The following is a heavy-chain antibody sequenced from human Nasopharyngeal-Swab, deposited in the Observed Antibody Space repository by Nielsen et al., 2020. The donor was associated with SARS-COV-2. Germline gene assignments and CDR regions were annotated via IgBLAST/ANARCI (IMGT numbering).Heavy chain of an antibody. CDR1: GFSLSTNGVG. CDR2: IYWDDDK. CDR3: AHRRGSQAAMDV. J-gene: IGHJ6*03. V-gene: IGHV2-5*02. Sequence: SGPTLVKPTQTLTLTCSFSGFSLSTNGVGVGWIRQPPGKALDWLGVIYWDDDKRYSPSLRSRLTITKDTSKNQVVLTMTNMDPVDTATYYCAHRRGSQAAMDVWGKGTTVTVSS.